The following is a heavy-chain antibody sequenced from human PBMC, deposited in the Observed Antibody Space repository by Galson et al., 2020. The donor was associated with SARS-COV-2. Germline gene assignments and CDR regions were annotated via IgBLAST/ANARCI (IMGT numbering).Heavy chain of an antibody. J-gene: IGHJ5*02. Sequence: GGSLRLSCVVSGLTYSNYFMNWVRQAPGKGLEWVSSISKSGGWIQYADSVKGRFTISRDSSKNTLYLQMNSLRADDTAVYYCAKSAQGDNRVGWFDAWGQGSLVTVSS. D-gene: IGHD3-9*01. CDR2: ISKSGGWI. CDR1: GLTYSNYF. CDR3: AKSAQGDNRVGWFDA. V-gene: IGHV3-23*01.